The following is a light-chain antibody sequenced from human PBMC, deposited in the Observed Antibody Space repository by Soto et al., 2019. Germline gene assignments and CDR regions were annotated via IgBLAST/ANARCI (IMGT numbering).Light chain of an antibody. V-gene: IGKV3-15*01. CDR1: QSVSSN. CDR3: QQRSNWPRT. CDR2: GAS. Sequence: EIVMTQSPATLSVSPGERATLSCRASQSVSSNLAWYQQKPGQAPRLLIHGASTRATGIPARFSGSGSGTEFTLTISSLQSEDFAVYYCQQRSNWPRTFGPGTKVDIK. J-gene: IGKJ3*01.